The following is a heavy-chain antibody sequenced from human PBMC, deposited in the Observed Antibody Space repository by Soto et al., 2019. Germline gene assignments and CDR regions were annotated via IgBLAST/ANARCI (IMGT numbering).Heavy chain of an antibody. D-gene: IGHD1-26*01. Sequence: SETLSLTCTVSGGSINSNNYYWAWIRQPPGKGLAWIANIYYDGTTYYNTSLKSRVTISRDTSKNQFSLKLTSMTAADTAVYYCARVEMSFPDYWRLGALVTVSS. J-gene: IGHJ4*02. V-gene: IGHV4-39*07. CDR2: IYYDGTT. CDR1: GGSINSNNYY. CDR3: ARVEMSFPDY.